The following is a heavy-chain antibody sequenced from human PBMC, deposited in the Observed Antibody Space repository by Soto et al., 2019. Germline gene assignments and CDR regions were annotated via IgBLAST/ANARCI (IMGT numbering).Heavy chain of an antibody. CDR2: IYYSGST. Sequence: QVQLQESGPGLVKPSETLSLTCTVSGGSISSYYWSWIRQPPGKGLEWIGYIYYSGSTNYNPSPKSRVTISVDPSKDQFSRKPSSVTAADAAVYYCGRARGSYYYYYGMDVWGQGTTVTVSS. J-gene: IGHJ6*02. CDR3: GRARGSYYYYYGMDV. D-gene: IGHD3-16*01. CDR1: GGSISSYY. V-gene: IGHV4-59*01.